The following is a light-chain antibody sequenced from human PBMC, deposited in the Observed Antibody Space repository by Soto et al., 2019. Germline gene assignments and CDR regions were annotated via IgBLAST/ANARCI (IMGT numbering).Light chain of an antibody. CDR2: GAS. J-gene: IGKJ5*01. Sequence: EIVLTQSPATLSFSPGERATLSCRASQSVSSYLAWYQQKPGQAPRLLIYGASNRATGIPARFSGSGSGTDFTLTISCLEPEDFAVYYCQQRSNWLPITFGQGTRLEIK. CDR1: QSVSSY. CDR3: QQRSNWLPIT. V-gene: IGKV3-11*01.